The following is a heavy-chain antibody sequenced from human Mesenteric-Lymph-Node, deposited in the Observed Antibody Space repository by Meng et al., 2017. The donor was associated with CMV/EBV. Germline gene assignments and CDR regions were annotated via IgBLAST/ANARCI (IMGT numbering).Heavy chain of an antibody. J-gene: IGHJ5*02. D-gene: IGHD3-9*01. CDR1: GYTFTGYY. CDR3: ARIRYDILTGSSWFDP. Sequence: GYTFTGYYMHWVRQAPGQGLEWMGRINPNSGGTNYAQKFQGRVTMTRDTSISTAYMELSRLRSDDTAVYYCARIRYDILTGSSWFDPWGQGTLVTVSS. V-gene: IGHV1-2*06. CDR2: INPNSGGT.